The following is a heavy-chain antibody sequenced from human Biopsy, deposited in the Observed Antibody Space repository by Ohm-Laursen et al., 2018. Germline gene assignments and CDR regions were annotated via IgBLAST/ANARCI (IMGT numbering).Heavy chain of an antibody. CDR2: NIPILGTG. J-gene: IGHJ1*01. CDR3: ATKLTGYFHH. CDR1: GYRITGPY. D-gene: IGHD3-9*01. Sequence: SVKVSCNASGYRITGPYIYWVRQAPGQGLEWLGGNIPILGTGNYAQKFQDRVTVAADTSTSTATMELRSLRSDDTAVYYCATKLTGYFHHWGQGTLVNVSS. V-gene: IGHV1-69*06.